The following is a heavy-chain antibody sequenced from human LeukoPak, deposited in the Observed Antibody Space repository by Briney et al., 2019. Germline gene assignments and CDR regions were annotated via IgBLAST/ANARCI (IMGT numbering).Heavy chain of an antibody. J-gene: IGHJ6*02. CDR2: IYHSGST. CDR1: GGSISYYY. D-gene: IGHD6-13*01. V-gene: IGHV4-59*08. Sequence: SETLSLTCTVSGGSISYYYWSWIRQPPGKGLGWIGHIYHSGSTNYNPSFKSQVNMSVDTSKSHFSLKLSSVTAAETAVYYCVRHAATRHNYGMDVWGQGTTVIVSS. CDR3: VRHAATRHNYGMDV.